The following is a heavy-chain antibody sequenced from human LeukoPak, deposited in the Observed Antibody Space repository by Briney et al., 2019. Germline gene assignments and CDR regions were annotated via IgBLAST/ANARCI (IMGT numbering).Heavy chain of an antibody. CDR3: ARAFDHHFDY. CDR1: GFIVSSSY. J-gene: IGHJ4*02. CDR2: IYSDGRT. Sequence: GGSLRLSCAASGFIVSSSYMGWVRQAPGQGLEWVSYIYSDGRTFYADTVKGRFTTSRDSSKNTLYFQMNRLRAEDTAVYYCARAFDHHFDYWGQGTLVTVSS. V-gene: IGHV3-53*01. D-gene: IGHD3-16*01.